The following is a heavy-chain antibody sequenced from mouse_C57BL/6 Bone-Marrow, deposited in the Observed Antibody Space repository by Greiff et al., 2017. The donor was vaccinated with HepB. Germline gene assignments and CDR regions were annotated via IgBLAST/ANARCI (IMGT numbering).Heavy chain of an antibody. Sequence: VQLQQSGAELVRPGASVTLSCKASGYTFTDYEMHWVKQTPVHGLEWIGAIDPETGGTAYNQKFKGKAILTADKSSSTAYMELRSLTSEDSAVYYCTRQGYGSLMDYWGQGTSVTVSS. V-gene: IGHV1-15*01. CDR1: GYTFTDYE. J-gene: IGHJ4*01. D-gene: IGHD2-2*01. CDR3: TRQGYGSLMDY. CDR2: IDPETGGT.